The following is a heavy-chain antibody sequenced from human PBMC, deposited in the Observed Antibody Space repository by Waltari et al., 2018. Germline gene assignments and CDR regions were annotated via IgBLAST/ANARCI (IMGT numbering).Heavy chain of an antibody. V-gene: IGHV1-69*01. CDR2: IIPIFGTA. CDR3: ARNDYSNSRYDSSGYFSVDL. J-gene: IGHJ2*01. Sequence: QVQLVQSGAEVKKPGSSVKVSCKASGGHFSSYAISWVRQAPGKGLEWMGGIIPIFGTANYAQKFQGRVTITADESTSTAYMELSSLRSEDTAVYYCARNDYSNSRYDSSGYFSVDLWGRGTLVTVSS. CDR1: GGHFSSYA. D-gene: IGHD3-22*01.